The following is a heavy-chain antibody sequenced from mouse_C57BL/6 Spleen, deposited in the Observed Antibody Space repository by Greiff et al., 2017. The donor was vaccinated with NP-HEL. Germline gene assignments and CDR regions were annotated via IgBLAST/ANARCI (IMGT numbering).Heavy chain of an antibody. CDR2: IYPGDGDT. CDR3: ASLYYGSSYDWYFDV. V-gene: IGHV1-82*01. D-gene: IGHD1-1*01. J-gene: IGHJ1*03. Sequence: QVQLQRSGAELVKPGASVKISCKASGYPFTDYYINWVKQRPGQGLEWFGRIYPGDGDTNYNGKFKGKATLTADKSSSTAYMQLSSLTSEDSAVYFCASLYYGSSYDWYFDVWGTGTTVTVSS. CDR1: GYPFTDYY.